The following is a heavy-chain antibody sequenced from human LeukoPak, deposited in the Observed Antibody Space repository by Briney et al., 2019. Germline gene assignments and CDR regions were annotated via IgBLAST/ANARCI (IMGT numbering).Heavy chain of an antibody. V-gene: IGHV4-39*01. D-gene: IGHD3-10*01. Sequence: PSETLSLTCTVSSGSISSSPYYWDWIRQPPGKGLEWIGTIYSTGTSYYNPSLKSRVTISVDTSKNQFSLKLRSVTAADTAVYYCARRRDFFDYWGQGTLVTVSS. CDR2: IYSTGTS. CDR1: SGSISSSPYY. J-gene: IGHJ4*02. CDR3: ARRRDFFDY.